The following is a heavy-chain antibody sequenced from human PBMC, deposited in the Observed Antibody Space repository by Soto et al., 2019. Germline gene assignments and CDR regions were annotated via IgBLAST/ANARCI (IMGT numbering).Heavy chain of an antibody. CDR2: ISYDGSNK. D-gene: IGHD6-13*01. CDR1: GFIFSSYA. J-gene: IGHJ4*02. V-gene: IGHV3-30-3*01. CDR3: ARVLASYYEAAGTEVLYDY. Sequence: QVQLVESGGGVVQPGRSLRLSCAASGFIFSSYAMHWVRQAPGKGLEWVAVISYDGSNKYYADSVKGRFTISRDNSKNTLYLQMNSLRAEDTAVYYCARVLASYYEAAGTEVLYDYWGQGTLVTVSS.